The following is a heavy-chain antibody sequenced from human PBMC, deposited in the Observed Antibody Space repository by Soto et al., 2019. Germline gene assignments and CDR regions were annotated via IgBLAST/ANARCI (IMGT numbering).Heavy chain of an antibody. V-gene: IGHV6-1*01. CDR1: GDRVSSNIAA. Sequence: SQTLSLTYAISGDRVSSNIAAWTLIRQSPSRGLEWLGRTYYRSKWYNDYAESVKSRITINPDTSKNQFSLHLNSVTPEDTAVYYCAREPPDFHSAFDYWGQGTLVTVSS. CDR2: TYYRSKWYN. CDR3: AREPPDFHSAFDY. J-gene: IGHJ4*02. D-gene: IGHD4-4*01.